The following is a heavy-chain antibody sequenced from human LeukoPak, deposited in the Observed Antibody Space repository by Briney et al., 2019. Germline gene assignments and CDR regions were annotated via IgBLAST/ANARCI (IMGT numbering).Heavy chain of an antibody. J-gene: IGHJ6*03. Sequence: PGGSLRLSCAASGFTFSSYGMHRVRQAPGKGLEWVAFIRYDGSNKYYADSVKGRFTISRDNSKNTLYLQMNSLRAEDTAVYYCARMYSGTYYYYYYMDVWGKGTTVTVSS. D-gene: IGHD1-26*01. CDR1: GFTFSSYG. V-gene: IGHV3-30*02. CDR2: IRYDGSNK. CDR3: ARMYSGTYYYYYYMDV.